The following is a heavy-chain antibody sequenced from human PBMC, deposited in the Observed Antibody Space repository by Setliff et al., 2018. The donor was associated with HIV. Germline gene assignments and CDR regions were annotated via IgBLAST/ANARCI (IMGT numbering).Heavy chain of an antibody. CDR3: ARAYYDHLWASYRFDY. D-gene: IGHD3-16*02. Sequence: PSETLSLTCTVSGGSINRSYWSWIRQSPGKGLEWLGNVYHTGNSHYNPSLKSRVTMSVDTSTSQFSLRLTSMTAADTAVYYCARAYYDHLWASYRFDYWGQGTLGTVS. CDR1: GGSINRSY. J-gene: IGHJ4*02. V-gene: IGHV4-59*01. CDR2: VYHTGNS.